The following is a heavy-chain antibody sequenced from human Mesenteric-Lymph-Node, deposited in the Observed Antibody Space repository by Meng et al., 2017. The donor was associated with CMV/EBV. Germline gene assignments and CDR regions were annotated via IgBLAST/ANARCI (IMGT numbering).Heavy chain of an antibody. CDR3: ARRGREYGDFS. Sequence: SCKGSGYTFSNYWLAWVRQMPGKGLEWMGMIYPGDSDTRYSPSFRGQVTISADKSVTTAYLQWSSLKASDTAMYYCARRGREYGDFSWGQGTLVTVSS. D-gene: IGHD4-17*01. V-gene: IGHV5-51*01. CDR1: GYTFSNYW. CDR2: IYPGDSDT. J-gene: IGHJ5*02.